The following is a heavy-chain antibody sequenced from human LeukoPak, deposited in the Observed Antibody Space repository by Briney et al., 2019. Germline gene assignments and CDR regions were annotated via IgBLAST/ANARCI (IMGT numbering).Heavy chain of an antibody. J-gene: IGHJ4*02. CDR3: TRAVAGHPD. CDR1: GVPFSNYY. CDR2: INHSGYT. Sequence: SETLSLTSAVSGVPFSNYYWSWVRQSPRQGLGWIGEINHSGYTNYNPSLKSRVTMSIDTSKNQFALKLTSVTAADAGVYYCTRAVAGHPDWGQGTLVTVST. V-gene: IGHV4-34*01. D-gene: IGHD6-19*01.